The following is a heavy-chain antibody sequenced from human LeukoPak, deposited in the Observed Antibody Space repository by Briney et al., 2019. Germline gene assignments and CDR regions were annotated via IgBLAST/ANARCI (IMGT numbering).Heavy chain of an antibody. J-gene: IGHJ4*02. CDR2: IIPIFGTA. D-gene: IGHD3-22*01. CDR3: ARDLGYYDSSGYLSLDY. Sequence: SVKVSCKASGYTFTGYYMHWVRQAPGQGLEWMGGIIPIFGTANYAQKFQGRVTITADESTSTAYMELSSLRSEDTAVYYCARDLGYYDSSGYLSLDYWGQGTLVTVSS. V-gene: IGHV1-69*13. CDR1: GYTFTGYY.